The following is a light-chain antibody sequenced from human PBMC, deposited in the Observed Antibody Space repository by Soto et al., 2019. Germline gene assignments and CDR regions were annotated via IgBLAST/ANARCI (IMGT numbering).Light chain of an antibody. J-gene: IGLJ1*01. Sequence: QPVLTQPASVSGSPGQSITISCTGSSSDVGGYNYVSWYQQHPGKAPKLMIYEVSYRPSGLSNRFSGSKSGNTASLTISGLQAEDEADYYCSSYTSSKFFVFGSGTKLTVL. CDR2: EVS. CDR1: SSDVGGYNY. V-gene: IGLV2-14*01. CDR3: SSYTSSKFFV.